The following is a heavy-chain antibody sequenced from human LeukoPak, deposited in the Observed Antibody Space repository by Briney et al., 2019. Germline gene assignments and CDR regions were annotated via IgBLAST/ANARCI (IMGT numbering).Heavy chain of an antibody. CDR3: ARGSGSYLFEY. CDR1: GFTFSSYA. J-gene: IGHJ4*02. D-gene: IGHD3-10*01. Sequence: PGRSLRLSCAASGFTFSSYAMHWVRQAPGKGLEWVAIISYDGSDKYYADSVKGRLTISRDNSKSTLYLQMNSLRAEDTAVYYCARGSGSYLFEYWGQGTLVTVSS. CDR2: ISYDGSDK. V-gene: IGHV3-30-3*01.